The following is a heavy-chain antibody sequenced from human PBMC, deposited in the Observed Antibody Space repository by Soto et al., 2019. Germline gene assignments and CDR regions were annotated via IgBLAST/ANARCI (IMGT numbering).Heavy chain of an antibody. J-gene: IGHJ4*02. CDR3: ARDGWGQEEGTFDY. D-gene: IGHD3-16*01. CDR1: GFTFSSYA. V-gene: IGHV3-30-3*01. CDR2: ISYDGSNK. Sequence: QVQLVESGGGVVQPGRSLRLSCAASGFTFSSYAMHWVRQAPGKGLEWVAVISYDGSNKYYADSVKGRFTISRDNSKNTLYLQRNSLRAEDTAVYYCARDGWGQEEGTFDYWGQGTLVTVSS.